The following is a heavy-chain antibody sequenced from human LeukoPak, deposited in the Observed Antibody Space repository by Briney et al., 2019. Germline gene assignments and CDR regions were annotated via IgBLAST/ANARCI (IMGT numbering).Heavy chain of an antibody. J-gene: IGHJ5*02. D-gene: IGHD1-26*01. Sequence: GGSLRLSCTASGLTFSNYAMSWVRQAPAKGLEWVAGIDQSGGYIHYADSVKGRFTISRDNSKNTLHLQMSSLRAEDTAVYYCARDSRRVGATGGSDLWGQGTLVTVSS. CDR3: ARDSRRVGATGGSDL. V-gene: IGHV3-23*01. CDR2: IDQSGGYI. CDR1: GLTFSNYA.